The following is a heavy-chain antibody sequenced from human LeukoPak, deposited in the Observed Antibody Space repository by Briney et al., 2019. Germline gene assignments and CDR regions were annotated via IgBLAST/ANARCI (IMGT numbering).Heavy chain of an antibody. D-gene: IGHD3-22*01. CDR2: IYSGGST. Sequence: GGSLRLSCAASGFTVSSNYMSWVRQAPGKGLEWVSVIYSGGSTYYADSVKGRFTISRDNSKNTLYLQMNSLRAEDTAVYYCAKDLFYYDSSGYGLFDYWGQGTLVTVSS. CDR1: GFTVSSNY. J-gene: IGHJ4*02. CDR3: AKDLFYYDSSGYGLFDY. V-gene: IGHV3-53*01.